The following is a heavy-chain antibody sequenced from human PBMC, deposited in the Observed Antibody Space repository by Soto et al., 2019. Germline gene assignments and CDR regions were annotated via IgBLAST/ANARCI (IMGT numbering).Heavy chain of an antibody. CDR1: GGSISRGDYY. CDR3: ARGGDSTSSYYKYYGLDV. V-gene: IGHV4-31*03. CDR2: IYHSGNT. D-gene: IGHD2-21*02. J-gene: IGHJ6*02. Sequence: PSETLSLTCSVSGGSISRGDYYWSWIRQHPGKGLEWIGYIYHSGNTYYNPSLESRLTLSIDTSMNQFSLTLSSVTAADTAVYYCARGGDSTSSYYKYYGLDVWGQGTTVTVSS.